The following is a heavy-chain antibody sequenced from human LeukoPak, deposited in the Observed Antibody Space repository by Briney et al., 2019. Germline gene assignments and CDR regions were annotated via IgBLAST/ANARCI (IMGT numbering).Heavy chain of an antibody. D-gene: IGHD6-13*01. CDR2: INHSGST. J-gene: IGHJ4*02. CDR3: ASAAAGTHFDY. CDR1: GGSFSGYY. Sequence: SETLSLTCAVYGGSFSGYYWSWIRQPPGKELEWIGEINHSGSTNYNPSLKSRVTISVDTSKNQFSLKLSSVTAADTAVYYCASAAAGTHFDYWGQGTLVTVSP. V-gene: IGHV4-34*01.